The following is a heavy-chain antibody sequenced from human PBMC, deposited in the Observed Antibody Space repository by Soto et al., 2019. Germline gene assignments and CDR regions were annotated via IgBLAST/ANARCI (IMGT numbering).Heavy chain of an antibody. CDR1: GFTFSIYS. CDR2: ISSRDSSV. D-gene: IGHD3-10*01. J-gene: IGHJ4*02. V-gene: IGHV3-21*01. CDR3: IRGFGSGSSQTAVGY. Sequence: EVQLVESGGGLVKPGGSLRLSCTASGFTFSIYSMTWVRQAPGKGLEWVSTISSRDSSVYYVDSVKGRFTISRDNANNSLYLQMNSLRVEDTAVYYFIRGFGSGSSQTAVGYWGQGTLVTVSS.